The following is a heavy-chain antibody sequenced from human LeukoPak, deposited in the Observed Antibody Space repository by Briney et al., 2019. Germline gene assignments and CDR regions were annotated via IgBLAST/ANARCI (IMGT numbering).Heavy chain of an antibody. J-gene: IGHJ4*02. CDR1: ESSFTSYW. V-gene: IGHV5-51*01. CDR3: VRNLATRSENDY. CDR2: IYPGDSDT. Sequence: PGASLNISNTGSESSFTSYWIGLVREMPGKLLEWVGIIYPGDSDTRYSPSFQGQVTISADKSISTAYLQWSSLKASDTAMYYCVRNLATRSENDYWGQGTLVTVSS. D-gene: IGHD5-12*01.